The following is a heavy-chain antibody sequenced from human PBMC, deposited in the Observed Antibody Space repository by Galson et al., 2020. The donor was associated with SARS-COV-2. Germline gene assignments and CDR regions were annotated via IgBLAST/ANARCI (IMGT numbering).Heavy chain of an antibody. CDR1: GFTFSSYW. J-gene: IGHJ6*02. D-gene: IGHD3-9*01. V-gene: IGHV3-74*01. CDR2: INSDGSST. CDR3: ARDLCGYYDILTGYCDYYYGMDV. Sequence: GESLKISCAASGFTFSSYWMHWVRQAPGKGLVWVSRINSDGSSTSYADSVKGRFTISRDNAKNTLYLQMNSLRAEDTAVYYCARDLCGYYDILTGYCDYYYGMDVWGQGTTVTVSS.